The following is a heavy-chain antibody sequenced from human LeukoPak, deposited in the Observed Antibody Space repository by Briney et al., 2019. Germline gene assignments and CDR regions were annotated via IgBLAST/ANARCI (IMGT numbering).Heavy chain of an antibody. CDR1: GGSISSGDYY. CDR3: ARGGGYRYCSSTSCYVWFDP. Sequence: SETLSLTCTVSGGSISSGDYYWSWIRQPPGKGLEWIGYIYYSGSTNYNPSLKSRVTISVDTSKNQFSLKLSSVTAADTAVYYCARGGGYRYCSSTSCYVWFDPWGQGTLVTVSS. CDR2: IYYSGST. V-gene: IGHV4-61*08. J-gene: IGHJ5*02. D-gene: IGHD2-2*01.